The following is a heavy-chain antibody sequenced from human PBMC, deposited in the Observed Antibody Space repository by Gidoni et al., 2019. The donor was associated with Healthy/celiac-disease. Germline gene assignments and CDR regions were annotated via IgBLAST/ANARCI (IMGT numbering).Heavy chain of an antibody. CDR1: GFTFSSYW. D-gene: IGHD3-10*01. J-gene: IGHJ4*02. V-gene: IGHV3-7*01. CDR2: IKQDGSEK. CDR3: ARDQDGGLWGSGSYFDY. Sequence: EVQLVESGGGLVQPGGSLSLSCAASGFTFSSYWMSWVRQAPGKGLEWVANIKQDGSEKYYVDSVKGRFTISRDNAKNSLYLQMNSLRAEDTAVYYCARDQDGGLWGSGSYFDYWGQGTLVTVSS.